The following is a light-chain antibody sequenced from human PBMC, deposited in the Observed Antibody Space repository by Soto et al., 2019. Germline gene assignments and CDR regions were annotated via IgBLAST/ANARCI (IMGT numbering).Light chain of an antibody. CDR2: EVI. V-gene: IGLV2-14*01. J-gene: IGLJ3*02. CDR1: SSDVGAYNY. Sequence: QSALTQPASVSGSPGQSITISCTGTSSDVGAYNYVSWYQQHPGKAPKLMIYEVINRPSGVSDRFSGSRSGNTASLTISGLQAEDESDYYCISYTSSSTWVFGGGTKLTVL. CDR3: ISYTSSSTWV.